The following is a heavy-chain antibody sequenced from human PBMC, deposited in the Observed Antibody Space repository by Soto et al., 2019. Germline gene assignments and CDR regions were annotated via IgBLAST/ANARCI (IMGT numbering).Heavy chain of an antibody. CDR2: VSDGGGNV. Sequence: GGSLRLSCAASGFTFSSFAMHWVRQSPGRGLEWVSMVSDGGGNVYYADSVKGRFSISRDNYRDIVYLQISSLTSDDTGVYYCAKDFERSAFDHWGQGTPVTVSS. CDR3: AKDFERSAFDH. CDR1: GFTFSSFA. D-gene: IGHD3-3*01. J-gene: IGHJ4*02. V-gene: IGHV3-23*01.